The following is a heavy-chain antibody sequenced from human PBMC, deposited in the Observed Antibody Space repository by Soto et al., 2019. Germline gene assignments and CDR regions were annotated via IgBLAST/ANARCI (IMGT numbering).Heavy chain of an antibody. V-gene: IGHV1-69*02. Sequence: ASVKVSCKASGGTFSSYTISWVRQAPGQGLEWMGRIIPILGIANYAQKFQGRVTITADKSTSKAYMELSSLRSEDTAVYYCARAKVHTTHFDYWGQGTLVTVSS. J-gene: IGHJ4*02. CDR1: GGTFSSYT. D-gene: IGHD2-2*01. CDR2: IIPILGIA. CDR3: ARAKVHTTHFDY.